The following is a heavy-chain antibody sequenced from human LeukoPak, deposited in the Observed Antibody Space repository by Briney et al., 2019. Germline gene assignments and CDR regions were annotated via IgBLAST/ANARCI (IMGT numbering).Heavy chain of an antibody. CDR1: GFTFINAW. J-gene: IGHJ4*02. Sequence: GGSLRLPCAASGFTFINAWMTWVRQAPGKGLEWVGRIKSKTDGETTDYAAPVKGRFTISRDDSKGTLFLQMNSLKTEDTAVYYCTTDGSSYPDYWGQGTLVSVSS. CDR3: TTDGSSYPDY. D-gene: IGHD6-13*01. V-gene: IGHV3-15*01. CDR2: IKSKTDGETT.